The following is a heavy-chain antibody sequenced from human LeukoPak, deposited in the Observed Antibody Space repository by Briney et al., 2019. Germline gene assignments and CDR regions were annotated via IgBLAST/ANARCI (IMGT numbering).Heavy chain of an antibody. D-gene: IGHD7-27*01. CDR2: IIPIFGTA. CDR3: ARYHPLNRGPNWFDP. CDR1: GGTFSSYA. Sequence: GASVKVSCKASGGTFSSYAISWVRQAPGQGLEWMGGIIPIFGTANYAQKFQGRVTITADESTNTAYMELSSLRSEDTAVYYCARYHPLNRGPNWFDPWGQGTLVTVSS. J-gene: IGHJ5*02. V-gene: IGHV1-69*13.